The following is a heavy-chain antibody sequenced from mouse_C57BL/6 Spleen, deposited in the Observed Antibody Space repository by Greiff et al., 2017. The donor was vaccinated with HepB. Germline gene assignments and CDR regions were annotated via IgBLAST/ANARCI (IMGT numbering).Heavy chain of an antibody. CDR3: TTVITIQYYFDY. CDR1: GFNIKDYY. CDR2: IDPEDGGT. D-gene: IGHD1-1*02. V-gene: IGHV14-1*01. Sequence: VQLQQSGAELVRPGASVKLSCTASGFNIKDYYMHWVKQRPEQGLEWIGRIDPEDGGTEYAPKFQGKATMTADTSSNTAYLQLSSLTSEDTAFYYCTTVITIQYYFDYWGQGTTLTVSS. J-gene: IGHJ2*01.